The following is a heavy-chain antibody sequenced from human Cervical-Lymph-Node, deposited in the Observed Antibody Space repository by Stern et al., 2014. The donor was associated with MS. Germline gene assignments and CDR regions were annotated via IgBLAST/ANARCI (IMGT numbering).Heavy chain of an antibody. V-gene: IGHV3-9*01. D-gene: IGHD3-10*01. CDR2: FSWNGGGI. CDR3: AKDRADITMVQGPIMGQYHFDY. CDR1: GFRLDDFA. J-gene: IGHJ4*02. Sequence: VQLVESGGGLVQPGRSLRLSWAASGFRLDDFAMHWVRQAPGQGLEWVSGFSWNGGGIDYADSGKGRFTIARDNGKNSLYLQMNSLRSDDTALYYCAKDRADITMVQGPIMGQYHFDYWGQGTLVTVSS.